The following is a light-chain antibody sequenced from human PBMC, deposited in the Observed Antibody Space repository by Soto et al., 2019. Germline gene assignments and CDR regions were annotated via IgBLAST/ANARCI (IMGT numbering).Light chain of an antibody. CDR1: QTVRNNY. CDR2: GAS. J-gene: IGKJ4*01. CDR3: QQYYRWPLT. V-gene: IGKV3-20*01. Sequence: IVLTQSPGTLSLSPGERATLSCRASQTVRNNYLAWYQQKPGQAPRLLIYGASNRAAGIPDRFSGSGPGTDFTLTISRLEPEDSAVYYCQQYYRWPLTFGGGTKVDIK.